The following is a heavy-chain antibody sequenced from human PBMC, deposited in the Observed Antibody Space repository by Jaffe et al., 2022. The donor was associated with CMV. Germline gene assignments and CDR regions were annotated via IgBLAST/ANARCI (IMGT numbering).Heavy chain of an antibody. J-gene: IGHJ4*02. D-gene: IGHD4-17*01. CDR1: GGSVSNNDHY. CDR3: ARGGGITTVTTIDF. CDR2: IYHSGTS. V-gene: IGHV4-31*03. Sequence: QVQLQESGPRLVKPSQTLSLTCFVSGGSVSNNDHYWSWIRQHPEKGLEWIGYIYHSGTSYYNPSLTSRVTISVDTSKNQFSLKLTSVTAADTAVYYCARGGGITTVTTIDFWGQGILVTVSS.